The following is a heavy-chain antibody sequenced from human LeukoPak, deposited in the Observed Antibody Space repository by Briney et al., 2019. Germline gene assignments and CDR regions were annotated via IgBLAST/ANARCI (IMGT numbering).Heavy chain of an antibody. J-gene: IGHJ4*02. CDR2: ISYDGSNK. V-gene: IGHV3-30*04. D-gene: IGHD6-19*01. CDR1: GFTFSSYA. CDR3: ARGSKGWARDFNFDY. Sequence: GGSLRLSCAASGFTFSSYAMHWVRQAPGKGLEWVAVISYDGSNKYYADSVKGRFTISRDNSKNTLYLQMNSLRAEDTAVYYCARGSKGWARDFNFDYWGQGTLVTVSS.